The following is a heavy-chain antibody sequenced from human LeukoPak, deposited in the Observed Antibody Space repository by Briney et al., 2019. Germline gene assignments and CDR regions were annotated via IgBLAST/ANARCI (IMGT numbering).Heavy chain of an antibody. CDR3: TRALGSDY. Sequence: APVKSYCMASGYTFTDYYMNWVRQAPGQGLEWMGWINPNSGGTNYAQKFQGRVTITRDTSISTAYMELSSLYSDDTAMYYCTRALGSDYWGQGTPDPVSS. CDR1: GYTFTDYY. CDR2: INPNSGGT. V-gene: IGHV1-2*02. J-gene: IGHJ4*02. D-gene: IGHD1-26*01.